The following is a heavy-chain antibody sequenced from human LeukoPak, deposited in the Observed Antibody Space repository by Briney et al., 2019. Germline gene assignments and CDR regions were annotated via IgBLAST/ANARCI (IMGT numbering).Heavy chain of an antibody. J-gene: IGHJ4*02. CDR2: IYYSGST. CDR1: GGSISSYY. CDR3: ARHTCYDILTGIDY. D-gene: IGHD3-9*01. Sequence: SETLSLTCTVSGGSISSYYWSWIRQPPGKGLEWIGYIYYSGSTNYNPSLKSRVTISVDTSKNQFSLKLSSVTAADTAVYYCARHTCYDILTGIDYWGQGTLVTVSS. V-gene: IGHV4-59*08.